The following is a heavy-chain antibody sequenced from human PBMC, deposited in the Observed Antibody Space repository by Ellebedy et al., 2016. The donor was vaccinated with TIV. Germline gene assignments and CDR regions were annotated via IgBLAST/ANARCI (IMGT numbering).Heavy chain of an antibody. CDR1: GDSVTSGSFY. CDR2: ILHIATSP. V-gene: IGHV4-61*01. D-gene: IGHD3-10*02. CDR3: ARTLTYYYVLGFDY. Sequence: MPSETLSLTCTVSGDSVTSGSFYWNWIRQTPDKGLEWIGYILHIATSPLYHPSLQNRVSISVYTSRNQFSLKLSSVTAADTAVYYCARTLTYYYVLGFDYWGQGTLVTVSS. J-gene: IGHJ4*02.